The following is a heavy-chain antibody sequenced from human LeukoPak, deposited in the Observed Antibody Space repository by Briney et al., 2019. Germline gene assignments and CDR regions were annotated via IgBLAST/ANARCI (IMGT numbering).Heavy chain of an antibody. CDR1: GGSVSSGSYY. CDR3: ARAPTNYYDSSGYFAFDI. CDR2: IYYSGST. J-gene: IGHJ3*02. V-gene: IGHV4-61*01. Sequence: SETLSLTCTVSGGSVSSGSYYWSWIRQPPGKGLEWIGYIYYSGSTNYNPSLKSRVTISVDTSKNQFSLKLSSVTAADTAVYYCARAPTNYYDSSGYFAFDIWGQGTMVTVSS. D-gene: IGHD3-22*01.